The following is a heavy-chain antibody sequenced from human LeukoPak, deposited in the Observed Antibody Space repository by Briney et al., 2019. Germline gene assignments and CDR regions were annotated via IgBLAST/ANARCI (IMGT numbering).Heavy chain of an antibody. CDR2: MHPNSGNT. D-gene: IGHD6-19*01. CDR3: ARGGPVAATHKYFQH. Sequence: ASVKVSCKASGYTFTSYDINWVRQATGQELEWMGWMHPNSGNTGYAQNFQGRVTMTRNTSTSTAYMELSSLRSEDTAVYYCARGGPVAATHKYFQHWGQGTLVTVSS. CDR1: GYTFTSYD. V-gene: IGHV1-8*01. J-gene: IGHJ1*01.